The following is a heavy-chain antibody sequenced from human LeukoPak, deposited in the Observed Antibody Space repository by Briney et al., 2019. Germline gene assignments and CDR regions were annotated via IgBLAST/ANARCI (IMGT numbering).Heavy chain of an antibody. V-gene: IGHV3-9*01. Sequence: GGSLRLSCTASGFTFDDYGMHWVRQGPGKGLEWVSGISWNRGSIGYADSVKGRFTISRDNAKNSLYLQINSLRAEDTALYYCVKDMAAEAARLGLDVWGQGTTVTVSS. J-gene: IGHJ6*02. CDR1: GFTFDDYG. CDR3: VKDMAAEAARLGLDV. D-gene: IGHD6-19*01. CDR2: ISWNRGSI.